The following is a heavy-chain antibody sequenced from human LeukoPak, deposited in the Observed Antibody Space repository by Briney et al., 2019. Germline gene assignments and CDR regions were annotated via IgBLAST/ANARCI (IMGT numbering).Heavy chain of an antibody. CDR3: ARDASIVVVPAAITSFDY. CDR1: GGSISSSSYY. V-gene: IGHV4-39*02. D-gene: IGHD2-2*02. Sequence: PSETLSLTCTVSGGSISSSSYYWGWIRQPPGKGLEWIGSIYYSGSTYYDPSLKSRVTISVDTSKNQFSLKLSSVTAADTAVYYCARDASIVVVPAAITSFDYWGQGTLVTVSS. CDR2: IYYSGST. J-gene: IGHJ4*02.